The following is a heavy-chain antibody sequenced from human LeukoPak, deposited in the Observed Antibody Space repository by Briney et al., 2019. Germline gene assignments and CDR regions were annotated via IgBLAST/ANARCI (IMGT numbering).Heavy chain of an antibody. CDR3: ARWTTVAYDY. J-gene: IGHJ4*02. CDR2: ISSNGGST. Sequence: GGSLRLSCAASGFTFSSYAMHWVRQALGKGLEYVSAISSNGGSTYYANSVKGRFTISRDNSKNTLYLQMGSLRAEDMAVYYCARWTTVAYDYWGQGTLVTVSS. D-gene: IGHD4-23*01. CDR1: GFTFSSYA. V-gene: IGHV3-64*01.